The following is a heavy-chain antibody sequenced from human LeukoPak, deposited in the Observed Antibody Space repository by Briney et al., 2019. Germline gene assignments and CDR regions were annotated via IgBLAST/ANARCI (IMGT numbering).Heavy chain of an antibody. CDR3: ARETEIYTTSWSVALDY. CDR1: GFTFSNYW. V-gene: IGHV3-7*01. J-gene: IGHJ4*02. CDR2: IEQDGSAT. Sequence: GGSLRLSCAASGFTFSNYWMTWVRQAPGKGLEWVANIEQDGSATYYVDSVKGRFTISRDNAKTSLYLQMNSLRAEDTAVYYCARETEIYTTSWSVALDYWGQGTLVTVSS. D-gene: IGHD6-13*01.